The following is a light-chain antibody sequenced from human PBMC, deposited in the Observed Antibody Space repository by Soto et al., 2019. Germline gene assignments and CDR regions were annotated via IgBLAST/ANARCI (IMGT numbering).Light chain of an antibody. V-gene: IGKV3-20*01. CDR3: QQYGSSPWT. J-gene: IGKJ1*01. CDR1: QSVSSGY. CDR2: GAS. Sequence: EIVLTQSPGTLSLSPGERATLSCRASQSVSSGYLAWYQQKVGQAPRLLIYGASSRATGIPDRFSGSGSGTDFTLTISRLEPEDSAVYYCQQYGSSPWTFGQGTKVEIK.